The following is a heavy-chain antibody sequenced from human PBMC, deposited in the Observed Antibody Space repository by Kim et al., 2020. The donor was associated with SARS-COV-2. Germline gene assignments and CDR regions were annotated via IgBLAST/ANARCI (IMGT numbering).Heavy chain of an antibody. J-gene: IGHJ3*02. Sequence: SETLSLTCAVSGGSISSSNWWSWVRQPPGKGLEWIGEIYHSGSTNYNPSLKSRVTISVDKSKNQFSLKLSSVTAADTAVYYCARAGGYSYAQRAFDIWGQGTMVTVSS. D-gene: IGHD5-18*01. CDR2: IYHSGST. CDR3: ARAGGYSYAQRAFDI. V-gene: IGHV4-4*02. CDR1: GGSISSSNW.